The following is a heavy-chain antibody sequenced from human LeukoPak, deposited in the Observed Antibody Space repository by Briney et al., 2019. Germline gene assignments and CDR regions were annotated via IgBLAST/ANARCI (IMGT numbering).Heavy chain of an antibody. Sequence: GGSLRLSCAASGFILSDYSMGWVRPAPGKGLEWVSSITTSREQNHAGSVKGRFTVSRDNAKSSVYLQMDSLRADDTAVYYCARDSYCPNDVCFDYWGQGVLVTVS. J-gene: IGHJ4*02. V-gene: IGHV3-21*06. D-gene: IGHD2-8*01. CDR1: GFILSDYS. CDR3: ARDSYCPNDVCFDY. CDR2: ITTSREQ.